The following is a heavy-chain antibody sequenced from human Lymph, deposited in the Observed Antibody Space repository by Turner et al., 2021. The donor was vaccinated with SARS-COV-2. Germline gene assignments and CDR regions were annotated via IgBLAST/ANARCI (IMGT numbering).Heavy chain of an antibody. CDR1: GYTFTGYY. V-gene: IGHV1-2*02. D-gene: IGHD3-3*01. CDR2: INPNSGGT. CDR3: ARDVERYNDFWSGYSGGYGLDV. J-gene: IGHJ6*02. Sequence: QVQLVQSGAEVKKPGASVKVSCKAAGYTFTGYYMHWVRQAPGQGLEWMGWINPNSGGTNYAQKCQGRVTMTRDTSISTAYMELSRLRSDDTAVYYGARDVERYNDFWSGYSGGYGLDVWGQGTTVTVSS.